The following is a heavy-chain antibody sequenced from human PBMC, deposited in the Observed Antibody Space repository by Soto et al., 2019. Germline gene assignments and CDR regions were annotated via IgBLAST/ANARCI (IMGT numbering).Heavy chain of an antibody. CDR2: IYYSGST. J-gene: IGHJ5*02. CDR1: GCSISSSSYY. V-gene: IGHV4-39*01. D-gene: IGHD3-10*01. CDR3: ERSSNYYGSDHSWFDP. Sequence: HLQLQESSPGLVKPSATMSLNCTVSGCSISSSSYYWGWIRQPPGKGLEWIASIYYSGSTYYNPSLNGRFTISVDTSKNQCSIELSSVTAVATAVYYCERSSNYYGSDHSWFDPWGQGTLVIVSS.